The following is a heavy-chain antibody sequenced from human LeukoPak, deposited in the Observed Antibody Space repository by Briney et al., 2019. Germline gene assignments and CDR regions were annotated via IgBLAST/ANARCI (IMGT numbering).Heavy chain of an antibody. CDR3: ASSGIPYNWNYGWFDP. CDR2: ISYDGSNK. CDR1: GFTFSSYA. V-gene: IGHV3-30-3*01. Sequence: GGSLRLSCAASGFTFSSYAMHWVRQAPGKGLEWVAVISYDGSNKYYADSVKGRFTISRDNSKNTLYLQMNGLRAEDTAVYYCASSGIPYNWNYGWFDPWGQGTLVTVSS. D-gene: IGHD1-7*01. J-gene: IGHJ5*02.